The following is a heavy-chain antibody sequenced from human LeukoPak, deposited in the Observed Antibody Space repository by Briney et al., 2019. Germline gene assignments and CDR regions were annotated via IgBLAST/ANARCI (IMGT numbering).Heavy chain of an antibody. CDR3: ARDLLGWELHYFDY. CDR2: ISGSSSYI. J-gene: IGHJ4*02. CDR1: GFTFSNE. V-gene: IGHV3-21*01. Sequence: GGSLRLSCAASGFTFSNEMNWVRQAPGKGLEWVSSISGSSSYIYYADSVKGRFSISRDNAKNSLYLQMNSLRAEDTAVYYCARDLLGWELHYFDYWGQGTLVTVSS. D-gene: IGHD1-26*01.